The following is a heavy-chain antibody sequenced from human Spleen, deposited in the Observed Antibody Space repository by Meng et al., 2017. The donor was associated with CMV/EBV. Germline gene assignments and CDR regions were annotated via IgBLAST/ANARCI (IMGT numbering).Heavy chain of an antibody. D-gene: IGHD1-26*01. CDR3: ARDSPSGSWGRVGY. V-gene: IGHV3-30-3*01. J-gene: IGHJ4*02. CDR1: GFTFSSYA. Sequence: SGFTFSSYAMHWVRQAPGKGLEWVAVISYDGSNKYYADSVKGRFTISRDNSKNTLYLQMNSLRAEDTAVYYCARDSPSGSWGRVGYWGQGTLVTVSS. CDR2: ISYDGSNK.